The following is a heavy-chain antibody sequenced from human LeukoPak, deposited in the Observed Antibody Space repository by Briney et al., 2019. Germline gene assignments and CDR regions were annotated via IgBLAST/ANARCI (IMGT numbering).Heavy chain of an antibody. CDR3: ATQAHDY. D-gene: IGHD6-6*01. Sequence: PGKGLKWVSYISPSSTTKYYADSVKGRFTISRDNAKNSLFLQVNSLRAEDTAVYYCATQAHDYWGQGTLVTVSS. J-gene: IGHJ4*02. V-gene: IGHV3-48*01. CDR2: ISPSSTTK.